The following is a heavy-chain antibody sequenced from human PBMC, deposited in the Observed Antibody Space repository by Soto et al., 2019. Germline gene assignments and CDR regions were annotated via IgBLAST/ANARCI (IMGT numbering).Heavy chain of an antibody. J-gene: IGHJ5*02. V-gene: IGHV4-4*07. D-gene: IGHD5-18*01. CDR1: GGSISGYY. CDR2: IYSDGTT. Sequence: SETLSLTCIVSGGSISGYYWSWIRQPAGKELEWIGRIYSDGTTNYNPSLKGRGTMSVDTSKKQISLKLTSVTAADTAMYYCARDRGYRSGSFGSWGQGALVTVSS. CDR3: ARDRGYRSGSFGS.